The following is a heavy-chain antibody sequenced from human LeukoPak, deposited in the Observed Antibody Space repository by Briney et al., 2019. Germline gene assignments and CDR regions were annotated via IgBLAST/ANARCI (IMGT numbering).Heavy chain of an antibody. CDR2: IRKKTKSYTT. J-gene: IGHJ6*02. CDR1: GFTFTNYW. D-gene: IGHD3-22*01. Sequence: GGSLRLSCAASGFTFTNYWMTWVRQAPGKGLEWVGRIRKKTKSYTTEYAASVKGRFTISRDDSKNSLYLQMNSLKTEDTAVYYCARDPSYDSSGYYGMDVWGQGTTVIVSS. V-gene: IGHV3-72*01. CDR3: ARDPSYDSSGYYGMDV.